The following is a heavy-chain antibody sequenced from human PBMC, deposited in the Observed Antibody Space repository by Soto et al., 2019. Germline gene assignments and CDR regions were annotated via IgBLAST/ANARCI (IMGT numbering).Heavy chain of an antibody. J-gene: IGHJ4*02. D-gene: IGHD5-18*01. CDR2: INPNSGGT. V-gene: IGHV1-2*02. Sequence: ASVKVSCKASGYTFTGYYMHWVRQAPGQGLEWMGWINPNSGGTNYAQKFQGRVTMTRDTSISTAYMELSRLRSDDTAVYYCAVPKNRGYSYGTYFDYWGQGTLVTVSS. CDR1: GYTFTGYY. CDR3: AVPKNRGYSYGTYFDY.